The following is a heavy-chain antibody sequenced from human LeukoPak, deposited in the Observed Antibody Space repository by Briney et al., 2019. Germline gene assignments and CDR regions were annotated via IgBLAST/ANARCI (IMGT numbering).Heavy chain of an antibody. CDR1: GYTLTELS. J-gene: IGHJ5*02. CDR3: ARDSEGVAGTTSWFDP. V-gene: IGHV3-21*01. D-gene: IGHD1-7*01. CDR2: ISTSSSYI. Sequence: SCKVSGYTLTELSMHWVRQAPGKGLEWVSSISTSSSYIYYADSVKGRFTISRDNARNSLYLQMNSLRAEDTAVYYCARDSEGVAGTTSWFDPWGQRSLVTVSS.